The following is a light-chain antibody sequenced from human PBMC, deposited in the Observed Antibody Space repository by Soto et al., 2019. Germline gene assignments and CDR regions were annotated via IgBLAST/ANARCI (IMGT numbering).Light chain of an antibody. CDR1: HDVRSW. Sequence: DIQMTQSPSSVSASVGDRVTISCRTSHDVRSWLAWYQQKPGKAPNLLIYGASTLQSGVPSRFSGSGSGTDFTITISSLQAEDFATYYCQQANGDPWTFGQGTKVEIK. J-gene: IGKJ1*01. V-gene: IGKV1-12*02. CDR2: GAS. CDR3: QQANGDPWT.